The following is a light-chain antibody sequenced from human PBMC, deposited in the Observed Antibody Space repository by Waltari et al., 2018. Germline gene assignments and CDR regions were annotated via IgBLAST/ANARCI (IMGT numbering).Light chain of an antibody. V-gene: IGKV1-NL1*01. CDR3: QQHYSSLWT. CDR1: QGISNS. Sequence: DIQMTQSPSSLSASVGDRVTISCRASQGISNSLDWYQQKPGKAPKLLLYLTSRLESGVPSRFSGSGSGTDYTLTISSLQPEDFATYYCQQHYSSLWTFGQGTKVEIK. CDR2: LTS. J-gene: IGKJ1*01.